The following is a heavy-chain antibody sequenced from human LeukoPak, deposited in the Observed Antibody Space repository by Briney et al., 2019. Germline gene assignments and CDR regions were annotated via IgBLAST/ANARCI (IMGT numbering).Heavy chain of an antibody. Sequence: PGGSLRLSCAASGFTFSSYAMSWVRQAPGKGLEWVSAISGSGGSTYYADSVKVRFTISRDNSKNTLYLQMNSLRAEDTALYYCARAPTGLYYYYYMDVWGKGTTVTVSS. J-gene: IGHJ6*03. CDR3: ARAPTGLYYYYYMDV. CDR1: GFTFSSYA. D-gene: IGHD3-16*01. V-gene: IGHV3-23*01. CDR2: ISGSGGST.